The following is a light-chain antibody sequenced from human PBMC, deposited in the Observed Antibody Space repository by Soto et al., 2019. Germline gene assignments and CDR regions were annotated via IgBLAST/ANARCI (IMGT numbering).Light chain of an antibody. CDR2: DAS. CDR1: KSFFCD. J-gene: IGKJ1*01. CDR3: PHPTNWPWP. V-gene: IGKV3-11*01. Sequence: GVTQSAAAVSLTPGQGASLSCRASKSFFCDFVWYQQHPGQATRLLIYDASNRATGIPPRFSGSGSGTDFTLTISSLEPEDFALYYCPHPTNWPWPFAQRTKV.